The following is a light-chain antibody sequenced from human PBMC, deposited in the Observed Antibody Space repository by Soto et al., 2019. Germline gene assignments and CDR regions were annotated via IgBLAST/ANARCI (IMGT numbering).Light chain of an antibody. V-gene: IGKV1-39*01. Sequence: DIQMNQSPSSLSASVGDRVTITGRASQTISTYLNWYQQKPGKAPRLLIYDASSLLSGVPSRFSGSGSGTDVTRTSASLQPEDFSTYYCQQSDRPPYPFGQGTKVEL. CDR3: QQSDRPPYP. CDR2: DAS. J-gene: IGKJ2*01. CDR1: QTISTY.